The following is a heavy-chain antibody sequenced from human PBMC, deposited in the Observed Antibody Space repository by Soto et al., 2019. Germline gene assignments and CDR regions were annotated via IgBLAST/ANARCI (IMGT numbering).Heavy chain of an antibody. Sequence: GGSLRLSCAASGFTFSGSAMHWVRQAPGKGLEWVGFIRGKPNGGATDYAASLKGRFTISRDDSKSIAYLQMNSLKTEDTAVYYCTRDFQGQYYYGMDVWGQGTTVTVSS. CDR2: IRGKPNGGAT. J-gene: IGHJ6*02. CDR3: TRDFQGQYYYGMDV. CDR1: GFTFSGSA. V-gene: IGHV3-49*04.